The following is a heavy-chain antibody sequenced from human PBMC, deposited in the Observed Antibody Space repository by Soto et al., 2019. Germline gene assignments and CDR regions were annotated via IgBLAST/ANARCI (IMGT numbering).Heavy chain of an antibody. CDR2: IIPIFGTA. CDR1: GGTFSSYA. CDR3: ARDWERAAAGPNWFDP. V-gene: IGHV1-69*13. J-gene: IGHJ5*02. D-gene: IGHD6-13*01. Sequence: SVRVSCKASGGTFSSYAISWVRQAPGQGLEWMGGIIPIFGTANYAQKFQGRVTITADESTSTAYMELSSLRSEDTAVYYCARDWERAAAGPNWFDPWGQGTLVTVSS.